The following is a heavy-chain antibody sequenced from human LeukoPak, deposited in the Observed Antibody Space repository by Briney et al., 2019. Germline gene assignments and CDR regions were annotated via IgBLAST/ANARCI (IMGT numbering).Heavy chain of an antibody. CDR2: IYPGDSDT. Sequence: GESLKISCKGSGFTFTSFWVAWVRQMPGKGLEWMGIIYPGDSDTRYSPSFQGQVTISADKSISTAYLQWSSLKASDTAIYYCARPPSRGYSSSFEYWGQGTLVTVSS. CDR3: ARPPSRGYSSSFEY. V-gene: IGHV5-51*01. CDR1: GFTFTSFW. D-gene: IGHD2-2*03. J-gene: IGHJ4*02.